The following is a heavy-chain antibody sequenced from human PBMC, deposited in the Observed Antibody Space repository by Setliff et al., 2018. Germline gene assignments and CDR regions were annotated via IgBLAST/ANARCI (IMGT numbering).Heavy chain of an antibody. Sequence: PSETLSLTCAVYGGSFSTYYWIWIRQPPGKGLEWIGEINHSGSTNYNPSLKSRVTISVDTSKNQFSLKLGSVTAADTAVYYCARCYGVRGVAYYFDYWGQGTLVTVSS. CDR1: GGSFSTYY. CDR3: ARCYGVRGVAYYFDY. J-gene: IGHJ4*02. CDR2: INHSGST. D-gene: IGHD3-10*01. V-gene: IGHV4-34*01.